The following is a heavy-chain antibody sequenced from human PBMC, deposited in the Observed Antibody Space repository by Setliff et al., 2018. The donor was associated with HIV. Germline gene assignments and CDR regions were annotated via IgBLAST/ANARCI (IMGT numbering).Heavy chain of an antibody. D-gene: IGHD1-20*01. V-gene: IGHV1-2*02. J-gene: IGHJ6*03. CDR3: ARDRRAYTLHYYYYYMDV. Sequence: GASVKVSCKASGYIFSVYLMHWVRQAPGQGLEWMGWINPNSGDTKYAQKLQGRVTMTTDTSTSTAYMELRSLRSDDTAVYYCARDRRAYTLHYYYYYMDVWGKGTTVTVSS. CDR1: GYIFSVYL. CDR2: INPNSGDT.